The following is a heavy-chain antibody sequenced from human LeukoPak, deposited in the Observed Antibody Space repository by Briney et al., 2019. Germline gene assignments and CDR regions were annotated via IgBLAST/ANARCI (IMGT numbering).Heavy chain of an antibody. CDR3: YRDGYMVRGDVHEY. V-gene: IGHV4-30-4*08. D-gene: IGHD3-10*01. CDR2: IYYTGST. J-gene: IGHJ4*02. CDR1: GGSINSGYYY. Sequence: PSETLSLTCTLSGGSINSGYYYWTWIRQPPGKGLEWLGYIYYTGSTYYNPSLESRITISIDTSKNQFSLKLTSVTAAGTAVYYCYRDGYMVRGDVHEYWGQGTLVTVSS.